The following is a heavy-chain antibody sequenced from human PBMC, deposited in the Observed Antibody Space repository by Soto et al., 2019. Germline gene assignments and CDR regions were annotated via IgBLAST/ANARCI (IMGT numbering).Heavy chain of an antibody. D-gene: IGHD6-19*01. CDR1: GDSISSYY. CDR2: IYYSGST. Sequence: QVQLQESGPGLVKPSETLSLTCTVSGDSISSYYWGWIRQPPGKGLEWIAYIYYSGSTNYNPSLKSRITISVDTSKNQCSLNLSSVTAADPAVYYCARREAVAGSFDCWGQGTLVTVSS. CDR3: ARREAVAGSFDC. J-gene: IGHJ4*02. V-gene: IGHV4-59*08.